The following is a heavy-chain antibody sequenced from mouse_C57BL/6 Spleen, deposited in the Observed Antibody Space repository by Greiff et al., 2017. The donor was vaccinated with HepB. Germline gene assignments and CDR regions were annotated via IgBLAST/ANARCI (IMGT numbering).Heavy chain of an antibody. V-gene: IGHV3-6*01. J-gene: IGHJ2*01. Sequence: DVKLQESGPGLVKPSQSLSLTCSVTGYSITSGYYWNWIRQFPGNKLEWMGYISYDGSNNYNPSLKNRISITRDTSKNQFFLKLNSVTTEDTATYYCARGDYYGTRFFDYWGQGTTLTVSS. CDR1: GYSITSGYY. CDR2: ISYDGSN. CDR3: ARGDYYGTRFFDY. D-gene: IGHD1-1*01.